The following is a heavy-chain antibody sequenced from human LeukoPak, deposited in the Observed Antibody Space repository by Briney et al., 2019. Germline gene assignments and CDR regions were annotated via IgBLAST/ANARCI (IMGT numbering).Heavy chain of an antibody. CDR2: ISSSGNT. V-gene: IGHV3-23*01. CDR3: AKENDA. J-gene: IGHJ5*02. Sequence: GGSLRLSCAAFGXTYSSYDMYWVRQAPGKGLEWVSEISSSGNTYYADSVKGRFTISRDNSKNTLYLQMNILRAEDTAVCYCAKENDAWGQGTLVTVSS. CDR1: GXTYSSYD.